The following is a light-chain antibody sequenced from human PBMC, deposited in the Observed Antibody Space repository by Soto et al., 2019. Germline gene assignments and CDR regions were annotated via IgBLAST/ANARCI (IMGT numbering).Light chain of an antibody. CDR2: GAS. J-gene: IGKJ4*01. Sequence: EIVLTQSPGTLSLSPGERATLSCRASESVSDNYLAWYQQRSGQAPRLVIYGASSRASAVPDRFSGSGSEADFTLTISRLEPEDFAVYYCQQYGSSPLTFGGGTKVEIK. V-gene: IGKV3-20*01. CDR1: ESVSDNY. CDR3: QQYGSSPLT.